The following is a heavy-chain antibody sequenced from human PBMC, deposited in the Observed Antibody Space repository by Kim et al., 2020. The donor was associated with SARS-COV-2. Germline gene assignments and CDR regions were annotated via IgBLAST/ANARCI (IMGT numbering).Heavy chain of an antibody. V-gene: IGHV3-30*18. CDR3: AKDIGLLWFGEFRAGMDV. CDR2: ISYDGSNK. Sequence: GGSLRLSCAASGFTFSSYGMHWVRQAPGKGLEWVAVISYDGSNKYYADSVKGRFTISRDNSKNTLYLQMNSLRAEDTAVYYCAKDIGLLWFGEFRAGMDVWGQGTTVTVSS. D-gene: IGHD3-10*01. J-gene: IGHJ6*02. CDR1: GFTFSSYG.